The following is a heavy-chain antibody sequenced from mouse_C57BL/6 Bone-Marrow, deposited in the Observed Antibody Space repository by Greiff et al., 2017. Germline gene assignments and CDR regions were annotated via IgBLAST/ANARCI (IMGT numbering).Heavy chain of an antibody. Sequence: EVMLVESGGGLVQPKGSLKLSCAASGFSFNTYAMNWVRQAPGKGLEWVARIRSKSNNYATYYADSVKDRFTISRDDSESMLYLQMNNLKTDDTAMYYCLRGVYDYDPFAYWGQGTLVTVSA. CDR3: LRGVYDYDPFAY. J-gene: IGHJ3*01. V-gene: IGHV10-1*01. CDR2: IRSKSNNYAT. CDR1: GFSFNTYA. D-gene: IGHD2-4*01.